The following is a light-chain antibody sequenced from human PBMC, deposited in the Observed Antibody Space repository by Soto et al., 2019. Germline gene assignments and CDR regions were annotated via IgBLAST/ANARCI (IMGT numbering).Light chain of an antibody. V-gene: IGKV1-5*01. J-gene: IGKJ2*01. CDR1: QSISGR. CDR2: DAS. Sequence: DIQMTQAPSTLSASVGKRVTFTCRASQSISGRLAWYQQKPGRAPKLLIFDASSVGSGVPSRFSGSGSGTEFTLTISSLQPDDLATYYCQQYNDYSPYTFGQGTKLEI. CDR3: QQYNDYSPYT.